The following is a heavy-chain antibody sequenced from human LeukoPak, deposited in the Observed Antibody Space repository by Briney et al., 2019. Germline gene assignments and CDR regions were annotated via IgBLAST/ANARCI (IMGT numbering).Heavy chain of an antibody. J-gene: IGHJ4*02. Sequence: GGSRRLSCAASGFTFSSYAMSWVRRAPGKGLEGGSAISGSGGSTYSPDSVKGRCPLSSGNSKTTLYLQMNSLRADDTAVYYCAKLGAAGTGYWGQGTLVTVS. CDR3: AKLGAAGTGY. D-gene: IGHD6-13*01. CDR1: GFTFSSYA. V-gene: IGHV3-23*01. CDR2: ISGSGGST.